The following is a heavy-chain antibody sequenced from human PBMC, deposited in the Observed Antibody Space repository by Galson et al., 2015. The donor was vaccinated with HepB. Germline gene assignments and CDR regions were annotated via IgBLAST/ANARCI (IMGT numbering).Heavy chain of an antibody. J-gene: IGHJ3*02. V-gene: IGHV4-61*01. Sequence: LSLTCTVSGGSVSSGSYYWSWIRQPPGRGLEWIGYIYYSGSTNYNPSLKSRVTISVDTSKNQFSLKLSSVTAADTAVYYCARGQGYCSGGSCYLDDAFDIWGQGTMVTVSS. CDR2: IYYSGST. D-gene: IGHD2-15*01. CDR1: GGSVSSGSYY. CDR3: ARGQGYCSGGSCYLDDAFDI.